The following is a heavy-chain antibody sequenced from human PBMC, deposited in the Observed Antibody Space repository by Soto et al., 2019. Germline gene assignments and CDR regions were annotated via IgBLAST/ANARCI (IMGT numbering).Heavy chain of an antibody. CDR1: GGSISPYY. CDR2: VYYSGNT. D-gene: IGHD6-13*01. J-gene: IGHJ6*03. CDR3: ARKGAAASYAHYYMDV. Sequence: SETLSLTCTVSGGSISPYYWSWIRQPPGKGLEWIGYVYYSGNTNYNPSLESRVTISVDTSRNRFSLNLTSATAADTAVYYCARKGAAASYAHYYMDVWGRWTAVTVSS. V-gene: IGHV4-59*01.